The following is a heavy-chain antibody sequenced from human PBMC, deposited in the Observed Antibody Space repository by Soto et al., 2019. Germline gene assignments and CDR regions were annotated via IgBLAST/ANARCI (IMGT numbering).Heavy chain of an antibody. V-gene: IGHV3-30-3*01. Sequence: PGGSLRLSCAASGFTFSSYAMHWVRQAPGKGLEWVAVISYDGSNKYYADSVKGRFTISRDNSKNTLYLQMNSLRAEDTAVYYCARVPPYYYDSSGYYPFAFDIWGQGTMVTVSS. J-gene: IGHJ3*02. CDR1: GFTFSSYA. CDR2: ISYDGSNK. CDR3: ARVPPYYYDSSGYYPFAFDI. D-gene: IGHD3-22*01.